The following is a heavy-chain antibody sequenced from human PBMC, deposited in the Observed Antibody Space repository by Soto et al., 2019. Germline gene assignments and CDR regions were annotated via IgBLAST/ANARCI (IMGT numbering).Heavy chain of an antibody. CDR1: GYTFTSYA. CDR2: INAGNGNT. J-gene: IGHJ4*02. CDR3: AREGGGIAAAANFDY. D-gene: IGHD6-13*01. Sequence: ASVKVSCKASGYTFTSYAMHWVRQAPGQRLEWMGWINAGNGNTKYSQKFQGRVTITRDTSASTAYMELSSLRSEDTAVYYCAREGGGIAAAANFDYWGQGTLVTVSS. V-gene: IGHV1-3*01.